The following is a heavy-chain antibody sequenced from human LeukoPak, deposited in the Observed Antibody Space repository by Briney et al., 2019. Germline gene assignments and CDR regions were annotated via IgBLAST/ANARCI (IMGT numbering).Heavy chain of an antibody. D-gene: IGHD2-2*01. CDR3: AKAAGATAMFSPAEYFQH. V-gene: IGHV3-21*01. CDR1: GFTFSSYS. J-gene: IGHJ1*01. Sequence: PGGSLRLSCAASGFTFSSYSMNWVRQAPGKGLEWVSSISSSSNYIYYADSVKGRFTISRDNAKNSLNLQMNSLRAEDTAVYYCAKAAGATAMFSPAEYFQHWGQGTLVTVSS. CDR2: ISSSSNYI.